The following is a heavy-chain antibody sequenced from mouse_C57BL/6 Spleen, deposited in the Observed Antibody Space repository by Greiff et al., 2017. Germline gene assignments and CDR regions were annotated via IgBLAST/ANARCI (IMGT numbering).Heavy chain of an antibody. CDR3: ARIYDGYYDFDY. CDR2: IHPNSGST. CDR1: GYTFTSYW. J-gene: IGHJ2*01. D-gene: IGHD2-3*01. V-gene: IGHV1-64*01. Sequence: QVQLQQSGAELVKPGASVKLSCKASGYTFTSYWMHWVKQRPGQGLEWIGMIHPNSGSTNYNEKFKSKATLTVDKSSSTAYMQLSSLTSEDSAVYYCARIYDGYYDFDYWGQGTTLTVSS.